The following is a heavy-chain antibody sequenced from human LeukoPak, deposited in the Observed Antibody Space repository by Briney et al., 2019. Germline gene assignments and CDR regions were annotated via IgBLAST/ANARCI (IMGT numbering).Heavy chain of an antibody. CDR1: GFTFSSYG. D-gene: IGHD2-15*01. Sequence: GGSLRLSCEASGFTFSSYGMHWVRQAPGKGLEWVAVISYDGSNKYYADSVKGRFTISRDNSKNTLYLRMNSLRAEDTAVYYCAKVLPHSAAPYYYYGMDVWGQGTTVTVSS. CDR3: AKVLPHSAAPYYYYGMDV. V-gene: IGHV3-30*18. J-gene: IGHJ6*02. CDR2: ISYDGSNK.